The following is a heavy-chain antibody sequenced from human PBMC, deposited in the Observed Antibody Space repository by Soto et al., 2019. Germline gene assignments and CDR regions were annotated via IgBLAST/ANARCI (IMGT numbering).Heavy chain of an antibody. CDR2: IYPGDSNT. J-gene: IGHJ6*02. Sequence: GESLKISCKGSGYSFTSYWIGWVRQMPGKGLEWMGIIYPGDSNTRYSPSLQGQVTISVDKSISTAYLQWSSLKATDTAMYYCARHAYDFWSGHPNPRYYYGMDVWGQGTTVPSP. V-gene: IGHV5-51*01. CDR3: ARHAYDFWSGHPNPRYYYGMDV. CDR1: GYSFTSYW. D-gene: IGHD3-3*01.